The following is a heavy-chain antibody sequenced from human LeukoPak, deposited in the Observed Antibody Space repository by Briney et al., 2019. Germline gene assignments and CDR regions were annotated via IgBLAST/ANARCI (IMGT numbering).Heavy chain of an antibody. CDR3: AKDEKWLRLTGITDY. D-gene: IGHD5-12*01. CDR2: ISGSGGST. CDR1: GFTFSSYA. J-gene: IGHJ4*02. Sequence: GGSLRLSCAASGFTFSSYAMSWVRQAPGKGLEWVSAISGSGGSTYYADSVKGRFTISRDNSKNTLYLQMNGLRAEDTAVYYCAKDEKWLRLTGITDYWGQGTLVTVSS. V-gene: IGHV3-23*01.